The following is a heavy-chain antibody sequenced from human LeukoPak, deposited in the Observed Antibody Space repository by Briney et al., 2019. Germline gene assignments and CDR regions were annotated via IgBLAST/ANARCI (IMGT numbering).Heavy chain of an antibody. CDR2: IDWNGGST. CDR1: GFTFDDYG. D-gene: IGHD2-2*01. CDR3: ARDTGTVVVPAANDY. V-gene: IGHV3-20*04. J-gene: IGHJ4*02. Sequence: GGSLRLSCAASGFTFDDYGMSWVRQAPGKGLEWVSGIDWNGGSTGYADSVKGRFTISRDNAKNSLYLQMNSLRAEDTALYYCARDTGTVVVPAANDYWGQGTLVTVSS.